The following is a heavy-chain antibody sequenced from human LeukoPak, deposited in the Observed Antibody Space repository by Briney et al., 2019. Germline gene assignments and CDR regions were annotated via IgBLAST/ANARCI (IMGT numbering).Heavy chain of an antibody. CDR2: ISGSGGST. Sequence: GGSLRLSCAASGFTFSNYGMSWLRQAPGKGLEWVSAISGSGGSTYYADSVKGRFTISRDNSKNTLYLQMNSLRAEDTAVYYCAKDRASIAVAGISAFDIWGQGTMVTVSS. CDR1: GFTFSNYG. J-gene: IGHJ3*02. V-gene: IGHV3-23*01. D-gene: IGHD6-19*01. CDR3: AKDRASIAVAGISAFDI.